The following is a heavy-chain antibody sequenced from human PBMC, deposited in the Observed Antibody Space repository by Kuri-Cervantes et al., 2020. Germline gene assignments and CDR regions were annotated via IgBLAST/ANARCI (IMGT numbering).Heavy chain of an antibody. J-gene: IGHJ4*02. CDR1: GYPFTSYG. Sequence: ASVKVSCKASGYPFTSYGISWVRQAPGQGLEWMGWISAYNGNTNYAQKLQGRVTMTTDTSTSTAYMELRSLRSDDTAVYYCAIPAGYSSSWDHFDYWGQGTLVTVSS. D-gene: IGHD6-13*01. CDR2: ISAYNGNT. CDR3: AIPAGYSSSWDHFDY. V-gene: IGHV1-18*01.